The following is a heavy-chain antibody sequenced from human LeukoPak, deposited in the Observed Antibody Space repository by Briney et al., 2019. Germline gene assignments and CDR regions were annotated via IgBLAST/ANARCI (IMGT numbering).Heavy chain of an antibody. J-gene: IGHJ4*02. CDR1: GFTFSSYA. V-gene: IGHV3-23*01. CDR3: ARVKDGYNFDY. Sequence: GSLRLSCAASGFTFSSYAMSWVRQAPGKGLEWVSGMSGSDGSTFYADSVKGRFTVSRDNSKNSLYLQMNSLRAEDTAVYYCARVKDGYNFDYWGQGTLVTVSS. CDR2: MSGSDGST. D-gene: IGHD5-24*01.